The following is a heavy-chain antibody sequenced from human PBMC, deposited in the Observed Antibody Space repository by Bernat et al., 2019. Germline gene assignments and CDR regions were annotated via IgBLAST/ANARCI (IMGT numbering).Heavy chain of an antibody. CDR3: ARVSLYGAPASAMDV. D-gene: IGHD4-17*01. CDR1: KFTFSSYG. CDR2: IWHDGSNE. J-gene: IGHJ6*02. V-gene: IGHV3-33*01. Sequence: QVQLVESGGGVVQTERSQRLSCEASKFTFSSYGMHSVRQAPGKGLEWVAVIWHDGSNENYADSVKGRFTISRDNSKNTLYLQMNNLRAEDTAVYYCARVSLYGAPASAMDVWGQGTTVTVSS.